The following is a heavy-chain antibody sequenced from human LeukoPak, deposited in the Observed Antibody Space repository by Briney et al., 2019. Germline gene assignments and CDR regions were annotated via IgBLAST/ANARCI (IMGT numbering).Heavy chain of an antibody. V-gene: IGHV4-34*01. CDR2: INHSGST. D-gene: IGHD2-15*01. CDR3: ARVRRYCSGGSCPVYNWFDP. J-gene: IGHJ5*02. CDR1: GGSFSGYY. Sequence: SETLSLTCAVYGGSFSGYYWSWIRQPPGKGLEWIGEINHSGSTNHNPSLKSRVTISVDTSKNQFSLKLSSVTAADTAVYYCARVRRYCSGGSCPVYNWFDPWGQGTLVTVSS.